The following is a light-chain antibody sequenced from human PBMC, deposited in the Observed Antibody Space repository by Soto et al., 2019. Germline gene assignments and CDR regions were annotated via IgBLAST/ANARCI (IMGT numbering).Light chain of an antibody. J-gene: IGLJ1*01. CDR1: TSDVGGYNY. V-gene: IGLV2-14*01. CDR3: GSYTDSITYV. Sequence: QSALTQPASVSGSLGQSFTISCTGTTSDVGGYNYVSWYQQHPGKAPILMIYEVTNRPSGVSNRFSGSKSGNTASLTISGLQVEDEADYYCGSYTDSITYVFGTGTKVTVL. CDR2: EVT.